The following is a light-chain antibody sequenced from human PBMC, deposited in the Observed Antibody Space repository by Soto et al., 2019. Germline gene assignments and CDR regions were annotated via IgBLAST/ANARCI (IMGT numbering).Light chain of an antibody. CDR1: QSVNNN. CDR3: QEYNTWPWT. J-gene: IGKJ1*01. CDR2: GAS. Sequence: ETLMTQSPATLSVSPGERATLSCRASQSVNNNLAWYQQKLGQAPRVLIYGASTRATGIPARFTGSGSGTEFILTIPRLQSEDSAVYYCQEYNTWPWTFGQGTKVEFK. V-gene: IGKV3-15*01.